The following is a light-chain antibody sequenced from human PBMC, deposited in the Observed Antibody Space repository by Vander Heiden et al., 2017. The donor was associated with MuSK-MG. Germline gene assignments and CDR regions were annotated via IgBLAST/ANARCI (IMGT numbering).Light chain of an antibody. CDR2: DVT. V-gene: IGLV2-11*02. CDR1: TDDVGEYNN. Sequence: SALTQPRAVSWSPGLSVSISCTGRTDDVGEYNNVAWYLQHPDNATHVVIYDVTKRPSGVPDRFSGSTSGTTASLTISGLQADDEADYCYCSYAGRDIFEIFGTGTKVTVL. CDR3: CSYAGRDIFEI. J-gene: IGLJ1*01.